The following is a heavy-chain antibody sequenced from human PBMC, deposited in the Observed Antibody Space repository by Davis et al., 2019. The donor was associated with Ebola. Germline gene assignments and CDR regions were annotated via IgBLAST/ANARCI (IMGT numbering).Heavy chain of an antibody. CDR2: IWYDGSRK. J-gene: IGHJ4*02. V-gene: IGHV3-33*08. Sequence: GESLKISCAASGFTFSSYSMNWVRQAPGKGLEWVAVIWYDGSRKYYGDSVKGRFTISRDNSNNLLYLQMNSLRAEDTAVYYCAIPDCSGANCYSVYIKNWGQGTLVTVSS. D-gene: IGHD2-15*01. CDR3: AIPDCSGANCYSVYIKN. CDR1: GFTFSSYS.